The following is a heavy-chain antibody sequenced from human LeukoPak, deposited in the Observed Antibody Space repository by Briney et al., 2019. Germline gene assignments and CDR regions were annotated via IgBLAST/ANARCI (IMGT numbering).Heavy chain of an antibody. D-gene: IGHD4-17*01. CDR2: IYHSGST. J-gene: IGHJ5*02. CDR1: GYSISSGYY. CDR3: ARSPKTSEIYGSYDP. Sequence: SETLSLTCTASGYSISSGYYWGWIRQPPGKGLEWIGSIYHSGSTYYNPSLKSRVTISVDTSKNQFSLKLSSVTAADTAVYYCARSPKTSEIYGSYDPWGQGTLVTVSS. V-gene: IGHV4-38-2*02.